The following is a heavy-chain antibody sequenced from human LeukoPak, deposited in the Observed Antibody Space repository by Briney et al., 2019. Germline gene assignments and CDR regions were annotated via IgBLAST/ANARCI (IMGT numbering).Heavy chain of an antibody. V-gene: IGHV1-18*01. CDR2: ISAYNGNT. J-gene: IGHJ4*02. CDR3: ARHPGVEYYYDSSGFYY. CDR1: GYTFTSYG. Sequence: ASVKVSSKASGYTFTSYGISWVRQAPGQGLEWMGWISAYNGNTNYAQKLQGRVTMTTDTSTSTAYMELRSLRSDDTAVYYCARHPGVEYYYDSSGFYYWGQGTLVTVSS. D-gene: IGHD3-22*01.